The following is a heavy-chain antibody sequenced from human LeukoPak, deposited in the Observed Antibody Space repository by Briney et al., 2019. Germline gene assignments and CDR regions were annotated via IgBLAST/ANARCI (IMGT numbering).Heavy chain of an antibody. CDR2: INHSGST. V-gene: IGHV4-34*01. J-gene: IGHJ4*02. CDR1: GGSFSGYY. D-gene: IGHD5-12*01. CDR3: ARRGYSGYDYYFDY. Sequence: PXETLSLTCAVYGGSFSGYYWSWIRQPPGKGLEWLGEINHSGSTNYNPSLKSRVPISVDTSKNQFSLKLSSVTAADTAVYYCARRGYSGYDYYFDYWGQGTLVTVSP.